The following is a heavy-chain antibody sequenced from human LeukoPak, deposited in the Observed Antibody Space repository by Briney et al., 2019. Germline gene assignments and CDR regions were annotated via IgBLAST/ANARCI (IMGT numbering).Heavy chain of an antibody. CDR2: IIPIFGTA. V-gene: IGHV1-69*13. CDR3: AGDREDRIFGVVIITPN. J-gene: IGHJ4*02. D-gene: IGHD3-3*02. CDR1: GGTFSSYA. Sequence: SVKVSCKASGGTFSSYAISWVRQAPGQGLEWMGGIIPIFGTANYAQKFQGRVTITADESTSTAYMELSSLRSEDTAVYYCAGDREDRIFGVVIITPNWGQGTLVTVSS.